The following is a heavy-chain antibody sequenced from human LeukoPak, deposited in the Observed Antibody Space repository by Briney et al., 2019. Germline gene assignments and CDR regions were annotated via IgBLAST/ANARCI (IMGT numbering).Heavy chain of an antibody. D-gene: IGHD2-2*01. V-gene: IGHV4-59*01. Sequence: SETLSLTCTVSGGSISSYYWSWIRQPPGKGLEWIGFIYYSGSTNYNPSLKSRVTISVDTSKKQFSLKLNSVTAADTAVYYCARTTEDCSSTSCYQYWFDPWGQGTLVTVSS. CDR1: GGSISSYY. CDR2: IYYSGST. J-gene: IGHJ5*02. CDR3: ARTTEDCSSTSCYQYWFDP.